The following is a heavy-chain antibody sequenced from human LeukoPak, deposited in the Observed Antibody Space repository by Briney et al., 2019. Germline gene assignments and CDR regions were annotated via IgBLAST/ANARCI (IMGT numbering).Heavy chain of an antibody. CDR1: GFTFGDYA. CDR3: TRCPHQYSSGWYAH. V-gene: IGHV3-49*04. D-gene: IGHD6-19*01. CDR2: IRSKAYGGTT. Sequence: GGSLRLSCTASGFTFGDYAMSSVRQAPGKGLEWVGFIRSKAYGGTTEYAASEKGRFTISRDDSKSIAYLQMNSLKTEDTAVYYCTRCPHQYSSGWYAHWGQGTLVTVSS. J-gene: IGHJ4*02.